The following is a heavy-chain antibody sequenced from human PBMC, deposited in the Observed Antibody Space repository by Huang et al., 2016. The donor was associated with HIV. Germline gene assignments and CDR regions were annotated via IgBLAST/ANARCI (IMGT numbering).Heavy chain of an antibody. V-gene: IGHV4-59*01. D-gene: IGHD6-6*01. Sequence: QVQLQESGPGLVKPSETLSLTCTVAGGSISSYYWSWIRQPPGKGLEWIGYIFYSGSTNYKPSLSLKLGSVTDADTAVYYCARTFSKQLVGDWGQGTLVTVSS. CDR3: ARTFSKQLVGD. J-gene: IGHJ4*02. CDR2: IFYSGST. CDR1: GGSISSYY.